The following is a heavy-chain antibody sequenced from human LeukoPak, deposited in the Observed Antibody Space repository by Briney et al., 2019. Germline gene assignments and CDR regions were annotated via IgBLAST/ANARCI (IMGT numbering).Heavy chain of an antibody. CDR3: ASGGTTVYDRSYYYGMDV. J-gene: IGHJ6*02. CDR1: GGSFSGYY. D-gene: IGHD4-17*01. Sequence: SETLSLTCAVYGGSFSGYYWSWIRQPPGKGLEWIGEINHSGSTNYNPSLKSRVTISVDTSKNQFSLKLSSVTAADTAVYYCASGGTTVYDRSYYYGMDVWGQGTTVTVSS. CDR2: INHSGST. V-gene: IGHV4-34*01.